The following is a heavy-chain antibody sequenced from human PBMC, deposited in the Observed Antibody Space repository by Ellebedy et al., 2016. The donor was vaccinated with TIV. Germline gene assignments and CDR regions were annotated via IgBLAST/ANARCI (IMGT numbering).Heavy chain of an antibody. CDR1: GFTLSNAW. CDR2: VRSNTDGGTT. V-gene: IGHV3-15*01. Sequence: PGGSLRLSCAASGFTLSNAWMSWVRQAPGKGLEWVGRVRSNTDGGTTDYAAPVKGRVTISRDDSKNTLYLQMNSLKTEDTGVYYCTTDSKPNIQLWSCWGQGTLVTVSS. CDR3: TTDSKPNIQLWSC. D-gene: IGHD5-18*01. J-gene: IGHJ4*02.